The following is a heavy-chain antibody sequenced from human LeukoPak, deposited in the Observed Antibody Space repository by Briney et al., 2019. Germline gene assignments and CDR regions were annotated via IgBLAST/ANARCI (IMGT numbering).Heavy chain of an antibody. D-gene: IGHD4-17*01. CDR2: IKQDGSEK. V-gene: IGHV3-7*01. CDR1: GFTFSSYW. Sequence: GGSLRLSCAASGFTFSSYWMSWVRQAPGKGLEWVANIKQDGSEKYYVDSVKGRFTISRDNAKNSLYLQMNSLRAEDTAVYYCARLDPTVTTGSFDYWGQGTLVTVSS. J-gene: IGHJ4*02. CDR3: ARLDPTVTTGSFDY.